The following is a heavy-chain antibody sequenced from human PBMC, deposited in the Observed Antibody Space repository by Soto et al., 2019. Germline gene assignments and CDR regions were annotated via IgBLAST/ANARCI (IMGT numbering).Heavy chain of an antibody. CDR3: ARGKQQLSLYYYYYYGMDV. CDR2: IYYSGST. Sequence: TLSLTCTVSGGSISSGGYYWSWIRQHPGKGLEWIGYIYYSGSTYYNPSLKSRVTISVDTSKNQFSLKLSSVTAADTAVYYCARGKQQLSLYYYYYYGMDVWGQGTTVTVSS. CDR1: GGSISSGGYY. V-gene: IGHV4-31*03. J-gene: IGHJ6*02. D-gene: IGHD6-13*01.